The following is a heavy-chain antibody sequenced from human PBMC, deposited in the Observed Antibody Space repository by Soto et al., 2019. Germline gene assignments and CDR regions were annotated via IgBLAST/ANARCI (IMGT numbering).Heavy chain of an antibody. J-gene: IGHJ4*02. V-gene: IGHV1-46*01. CDR1: GYIFTSYY. CDR3: ARGPATAPDAY. D-gene: IGHD2-2*01. Sequence: QVQLAQSGTEVKKPGASVKVSCKTSGYIFTSYYIHWVRQAPGQGLEWMGIINPSSGTTTYAQKFQGRVTMTRDTSTSTVYMELSSLRSEDTAVYYCARGPATAPDAYWGLGTLVTVSS. CDR2: INPSSGTT.